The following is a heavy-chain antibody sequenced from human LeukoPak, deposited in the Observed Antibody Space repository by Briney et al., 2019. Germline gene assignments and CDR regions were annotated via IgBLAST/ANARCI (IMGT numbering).Heavy chain of an antibody. CDR1: GYSFTNYA. CDR3: ARDYYYGSSGYGY. J-gene: IGHJ4*02. Sequence: ASVKVSCKASGYSFTNYAMNWVRQATGQGLEWMGWMNPNSGNTGYAQKFQGRVTMTRNTSISTAYMELSSLRSEDTAVYYCARDYYYGSSGYGYWGQGTLVTVSS. V-gene: IGHV1-8*02. D-gene: IGHD3-22*01. CDR2: MNPNSGNT.